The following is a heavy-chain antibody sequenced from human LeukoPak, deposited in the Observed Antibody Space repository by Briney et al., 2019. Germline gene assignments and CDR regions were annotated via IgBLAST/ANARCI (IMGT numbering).Heavy chain of an antibody. J-gene: IGHJ4*02. CDR3: ARDSAAGVDY. Sequence: SETLSLTCTVSGGSISSYYWSWIRQPPGKGLEWIGYIYYSGSTNYNPSLKSRVTISVDTSKNQFSLKLSSVTAADTAVYYCARDSAAGVDYWGQGTLVTVSS. V-gene: IGHV4-59*01. CDR2: IYYSGST. D-gene: IGHD6-13*01. CDR1: GGSISSYY.